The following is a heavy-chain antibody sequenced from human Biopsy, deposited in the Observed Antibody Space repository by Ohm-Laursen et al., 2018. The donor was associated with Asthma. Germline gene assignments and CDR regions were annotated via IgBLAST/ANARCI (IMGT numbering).Heavy chain of an antibody. CDR1: GFTFRSYG. CDR2: ISGSGGST. D-gene: IGHD4-17*01. J-gene: IGHJ4*02. Sequence: SLRLSCTAPGFTFRSYGMHWVRQAPGKGLEWVSAISGSGGSTYYADSVKGRFTISRDNSKNTLYLQMNSLRAEDTAVYYCATFPYGDYLPLDYWGQGTLVTVSS. CDR3: ATFPYGDYLPLDY. V-gene: IGHV3-23*01.